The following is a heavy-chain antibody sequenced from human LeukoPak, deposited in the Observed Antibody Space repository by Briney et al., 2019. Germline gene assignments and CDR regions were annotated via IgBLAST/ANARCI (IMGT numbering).Heavy chain of an antibody. J-gene: IGHJ4*02. D-gene: IGHD6-19*01. V-gene: IGHV3-23*01. CDR1: GFTFSSYA. CDR2: ISGSGGST. Sequence: GGSLRLSCAASGFTFSSYAMSWVRQAPGKGLEWVSAISGSGGSTYYADSVKGRFTISRDNSENTLYLQMNTLRGDDTAVYYCAKDLDGSGLYGGLDYWGQGILVTVSS. CDR3: AKDLDGSGLYGGLDY.